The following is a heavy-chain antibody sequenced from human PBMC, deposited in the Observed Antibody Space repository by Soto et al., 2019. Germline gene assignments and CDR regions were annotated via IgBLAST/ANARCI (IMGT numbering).Heavy chain of an antibody. Sequence: QVQLEESGGGVVQPGRSLRLSCEASGFTFNTYSMHWVRQPPGKGLEWLAAIWYDGTQKYYADSVKGRFIISRDNSKKTWNWEMNSRRAEDTAVYYCARAGGTTATGLWNFDSWGQEPWSPSPQ. D-gene: IGHD4-17*01. J-gene: IGHJ4*01. CDR2: IWYDGTQK. CDR3: ARAGGTTATGLWNFDS. CDR1: GFTFNTYS. V-gene: IGHV3-33*01.